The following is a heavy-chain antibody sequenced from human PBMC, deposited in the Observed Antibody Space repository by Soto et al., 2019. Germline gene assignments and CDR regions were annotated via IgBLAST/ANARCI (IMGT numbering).Heavy chain of an antibody. V-gene: IGHV3-48*01. J-gene: IGHJ3*01. CDR1: GVNFNIYS. CDR3: TRGVSYGFDF. D-gene: IGHD3-10*01. CDR2: MTSDSKTI. Sequence: GGSLRLSCVASGVNFNIYSMNWVRQAPGKGLEWVSYMTSDSKTIHYADSVKGRFTISRENAKNSVFLQMNSLRGEDTAVYYCTRGVSYGFDFWGQGTMVTVSS.